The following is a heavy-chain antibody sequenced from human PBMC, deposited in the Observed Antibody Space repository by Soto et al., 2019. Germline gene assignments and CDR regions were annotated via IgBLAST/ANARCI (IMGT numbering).Heavy chain of an antibody. Sequence: EVQLVESGGGLVKPGGSLRLSCAASGFTFSSYSMNWVRQAPGKVLEWVSSISSSSSYIYYADSVKGRFTISRDNAKNSLYLQMNSLRAEDTAVYYCARLVEIATIDFDYWGQGTLVTVSS. J-gene: IGHJ4*02. CDR2: ISSSSSYI. CDR1: GFTFSSYS. V-gene: IGHV3-21*01. CDR3: ARLVEIATIDFDY. D-gene: IGHD5-12*01.